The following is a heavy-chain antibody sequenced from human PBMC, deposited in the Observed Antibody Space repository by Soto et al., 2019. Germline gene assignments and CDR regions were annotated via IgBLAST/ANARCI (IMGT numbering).Heavy chain of an antibody. Sequence: ASVKVSCKASGYTFTSYDINWVRQATGQGLEWMGWMNPNSGNTGYAQKFQGRVTMTRNTSISTAYMELSSLRSGDTAVYYCARRGRNYDFWSGNYYYYGMDVWGQGTTVTVSS. CDR3: ARRGRNYDFWSGNYYYYGMDV. CDR2: MNPNSGNT. V-gene: IGHV1-8*01. CDR1: GYTFTSYD. D-gene: IGHD3-3*01. J-gene: IGHJ6*02.